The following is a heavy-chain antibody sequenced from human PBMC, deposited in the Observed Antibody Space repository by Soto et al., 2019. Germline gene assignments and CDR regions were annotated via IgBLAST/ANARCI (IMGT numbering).Heavy chain of an antibody. Sequence: EVQLVESGGGLIQPGGSLRLSCAVSGFTVSNNYMSWVRQAPGKGLEGVSVIYSGGYTAYGDSVKGRFTISRDNSKNTLSLQMNGLGAEEPAVYYGGAQGGGGGYWGQGTLVTVSS. CDR2: IYSGGYT. J-gene: IGHJ4*02. V-gene: IGHV3-53*01. CDR1: GFTVSNNY. D-gene: IGHD3-16*01. CDR3: GAQGGGGGY.